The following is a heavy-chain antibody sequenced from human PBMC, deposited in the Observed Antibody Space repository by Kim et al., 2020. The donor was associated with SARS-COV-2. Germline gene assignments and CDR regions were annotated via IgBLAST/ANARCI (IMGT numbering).Heavy chain of an antibody. Sequence: GRFTISRDNSKNTLYLQMNSLRAEDTAVYYCAKEHSSSSQRRTTYWYFDLWGRGTLVTVSS. CDR3: AKEHSSSSQRRTTYWYFDL. D-gene: IGHD6-13*01. J-gene: IGHJ2*01. V-gene: IGHV3-23*01.